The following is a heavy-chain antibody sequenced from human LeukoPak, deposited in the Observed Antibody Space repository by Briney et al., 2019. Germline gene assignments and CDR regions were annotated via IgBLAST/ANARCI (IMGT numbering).Heavy chain of an antibody. CDR2: ISGSGGST. Sequence: GGSLRLSCAASGFTVSSNYMSWVRQAPGKGLEWVSAISGSGGSTYYADSVKGRFTISRDNSKNTLYLQMNSLRAEDTAVYYCASQYCSSTSCYIPFDYWGQGTLVTVSS. CDR3: ASQYCSSTSCYIPFDY. J-gene: IGHJ4*02. V-gene: IGHV3-23*01. CDR1: GFTVSSNY. D-gene: IGHD2-2*02.